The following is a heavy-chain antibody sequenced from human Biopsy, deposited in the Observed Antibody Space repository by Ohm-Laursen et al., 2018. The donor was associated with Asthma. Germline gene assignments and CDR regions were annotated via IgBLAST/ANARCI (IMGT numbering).Heavy chain of an antibody. D-gene: IGHD3-22*01. Sequence: PSETLSLTCTVSGDSITSGGCCWNWIRQHPGKGLEWIGYIHHSGTSYFNPSLKSRVSFSRDTSKNQFSLRLSSVTAADTAMYYCARIPRRSGSYFVDYWGQGTLVTVSP. CDR1: GDSITSGGCC. J-gene: IGHJ4*02. CDR2: IHHSGTS. V-gene: IGHV4-31*02. CDR3: ARIPRRSGSYFVDY.